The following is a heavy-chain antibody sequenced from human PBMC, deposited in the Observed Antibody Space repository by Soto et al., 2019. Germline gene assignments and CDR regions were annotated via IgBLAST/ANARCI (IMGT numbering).Heavy chain of an antibody. V-gene: IGHV1-2*02. CDR3: AREWAVAGAPPSNYYYYGMDV. J-gene: IGHJ6*02. CDR2: INPNSGGT. Sequence: ASVKVSCKASGYTFTGYYMHWVRQAPGQGLEWMGWINPNSGGTNYAQKFQGRVTMTRDTSISTAYMELSRLRSDDTAVYYCAREWAVAGAPPSNYYYYGMDVWGQGTTVTVS. D-gene: IGHD6-19*01. CDR1: GYTFTGYY.